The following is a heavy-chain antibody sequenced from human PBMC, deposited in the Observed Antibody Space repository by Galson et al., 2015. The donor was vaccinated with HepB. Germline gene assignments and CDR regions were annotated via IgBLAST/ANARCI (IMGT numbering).Heavy chain of an antibody. D-gene: IGHD3-22*01. CDR2: IKQDGSEK. Sequence: SLRLSCAASGFTFSSYWMSWVHQAPGKGLEWVANIKQDGSEKYYVDSVKGRFTISRDNAKNSLYLQMNSLRAEDTAVYYCATLPLYYDSSGYDYWGQGTLVTVSS. CDR3: ATLPLYYDSSGYDY. J-gene: IGHJ4*02. V-gene: IGHV3-7*03. CDR1: GFTFSSYW.